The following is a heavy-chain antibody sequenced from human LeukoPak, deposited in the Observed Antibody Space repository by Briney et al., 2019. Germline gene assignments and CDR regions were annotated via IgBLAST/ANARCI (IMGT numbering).Heavy chain of an antibody. CDR3: ARAPFGPTRRAFDI. D-gene: IGHD3-16*01. J-gene: IGHJ3*02. Sequence: SETLSVTCSVSNGSITISNHYWNWIRQPPGKGLEWIGYIFSSGSTHYNPSLKSRVTISLDTSRNQLSLRLISLAPADTAVYYCARAPFGPTRRAFDIWGQGTIVTVSS. V-gene: IGHV4-59*11. CDR1: NGSITISNHY. CDR2: IFSSGST.